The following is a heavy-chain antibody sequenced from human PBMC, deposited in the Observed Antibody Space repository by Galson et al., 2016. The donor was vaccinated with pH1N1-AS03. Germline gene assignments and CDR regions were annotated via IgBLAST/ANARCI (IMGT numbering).Heavy chain of an antibody. V-gene: IGHV3-11*01. D-gene: IGHD3-9*01. Sequence: SLRLSCATSGFTFSDYYMSWIRQAPGKGLEWISCITSSGGSGPTIYYADSVKGRFTISRDNAKNSLYLQMNSLRADDTAVYYCARGWDDIWTGYLVDPFDYWGQGARVTVSS. CDR1: GFTFSDYY. CDR2: ITSSGGSGPTI. CDR3: ARGWDDIWTGYLVDPFDY. J-gene: IGHJ4*02.